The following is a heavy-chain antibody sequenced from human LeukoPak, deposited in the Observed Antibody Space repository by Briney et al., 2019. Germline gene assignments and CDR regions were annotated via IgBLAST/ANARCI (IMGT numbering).Heavy chain of an antibody. J-gene: IGHJ6*02. CDR1: GFTFSSYS. CDR2: IKQDGSEK. Sequence: GGSLRLSCAASGFTFSSYSMNWVRQAPGKGLEWVANIKQDGSEKYYVDSVKGRFTISRDNAKNSLFLQMNSLRAEDTAVYYCARVDCSSTSCHDFYYYGMDVWGQGTTVTVSS. V-gene: IGHV3-7*01. CDR3: ARVDCSSTSCHDFYYYGMDV. D-gene: IGHD2-2*01.